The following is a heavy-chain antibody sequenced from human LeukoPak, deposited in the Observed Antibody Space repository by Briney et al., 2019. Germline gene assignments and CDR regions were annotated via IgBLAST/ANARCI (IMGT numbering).Heavy chain of an antibody. V-gene: IGHV4-34*01. CDR3: ASLAHYYYGSGSSLDDY. J-gene: IGHJ4*02. Sequence: PSETLSLTCAVYGGSFSGYYWSWIRQPPGKGLEWIGEINHSGSTNYNPSLKSRVTISVDTSKNQFSLKLSSVTAADTALYYCASLAHYYYGSGSSLDDYWGQGTLVTVSS. D-gene: IGHD3-10*01. CDR1: GGSFSGYY. CDR2: INHSGST.